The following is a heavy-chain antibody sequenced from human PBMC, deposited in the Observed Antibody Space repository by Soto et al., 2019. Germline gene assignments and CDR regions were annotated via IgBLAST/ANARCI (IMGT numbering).Heavy chain of an antibody. CDR2: FDPEDGET. CDR1: GYTLTELS. D-gene: IGHD3-3*01. J-gene: IGHJ5*02. V-gene: IGHV1-24*01. Sequence: ASVKVSCKVSGYTLTELSMHWVRQAPGKGLEWMGGFDPEDGETIYAQKFQGRVTMTEDTSTDTAYMELSSLRSEDTAVYYCARELYYDFWSGYYRNWFDPWGQGTLVTVSS. CDR3: ARELYYDFWSGYYRNWFDP.